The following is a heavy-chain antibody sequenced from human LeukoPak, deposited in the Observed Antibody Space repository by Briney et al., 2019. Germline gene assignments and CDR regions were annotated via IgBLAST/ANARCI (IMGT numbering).Heavy chain of an antibody. Sequence: GGSLRLSCAASGFTFSSYAMSWVRQAPGKGLEWVSAISGSGGSTYYADSVKGRFTISRDNSKNTLYLQMNSLRAEDTAVYYCAKMPDRVTVTTTLDYWGQGTLVTVSS. CDR3: AKMPDRVTVTTTLDY. CDR1: GFTFSSYA. D-gene: IGHD4-17*01. CDR2: ISGSGGST. J-gene: IGHJ4*02. V-gene: IGHV3-23*01.